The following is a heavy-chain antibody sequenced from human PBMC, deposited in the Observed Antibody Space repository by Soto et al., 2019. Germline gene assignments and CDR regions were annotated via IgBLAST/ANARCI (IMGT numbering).Heavy chain of an antibody. CDR1: GFTFSTYG. Sequence: QVQLVESGGGEVQPGRSLTISCAASGFTFSTYGMHWVRHTPGKGLEWVAVISYDGTNKLYSDSVKGRFTISRDNFKNTLTLQMNSLRADDTAVYSCAKDLQSYGDYDYYCYGMDVWGLGTRVTVSS. D-gene: IGHD4-17*01. J-gene: IGHJ6*02. V-gene: IGHV3-30*18. CDR3: AKDLQSYGDYDYYCYGMDV. CDR2: ISYDGTNK.